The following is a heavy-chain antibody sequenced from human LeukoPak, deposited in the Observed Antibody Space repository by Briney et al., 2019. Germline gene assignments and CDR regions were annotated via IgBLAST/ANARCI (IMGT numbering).Heavy chain of an antibody. CDR3: ARDLVVTSGY. J-gene: IGHJ4*02. V-gene: IGHV3-9*01. Sequence: GGSLRLSCAASGFTFDDYAMHWVRQAPGKGLEWVSGISWNSGSIGYADSVKGRFTISRDNAKNTLYLQMNSLRVEDTAVYYCARDLVVTSGYWGQGTLVTVSS. CDR1: GFTFDDYA. D-gene: IGHD2-2*01. CDR2: ISWNSGSI.